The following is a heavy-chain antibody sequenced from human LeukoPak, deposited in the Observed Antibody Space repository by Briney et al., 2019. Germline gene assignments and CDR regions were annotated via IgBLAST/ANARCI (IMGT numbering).Heavy chain of an antibody. CDR3: GRSAGFVHFDH. CDR2: IYFGGNT. Sequence: SETLSLTCTVSSGSFSSSDYYWGWIRQPPGKGLEWIGSIYFGGNTYYNPSLQSRVTLSVDTSKNQFSLKLSSVTAADTAVYYCGRSAGFVHFDHWGQGTLVTVSS. V-gene: IGHV4-39*07. J-gene: IGHJ4*02. D-gene: IGHD3-16*01. CDR1: SGSFSSSDYY.